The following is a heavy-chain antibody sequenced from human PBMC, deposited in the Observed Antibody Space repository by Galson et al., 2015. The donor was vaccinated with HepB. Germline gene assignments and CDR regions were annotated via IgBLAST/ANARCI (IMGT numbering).Heavy chain of an antibody. D-gene: IGHD1-26*01. V-gene: IGHV3-20*01. CDR2: INWNGGST. CDR1: GFTFDDYG. J-gene: IGHJ5*02. Sequence: SLRLSCAASGFTFDDYGMSWVRQAPGKGLEWVSGINWNGGSTGYADSVKGRFTISRDNSKNSLYLQMNSLRAEDTALYHCARDLVLGSYEGNWFDPGGQGTLVTVSS. CDR3: ARDLVLGSYEGNWFDP.